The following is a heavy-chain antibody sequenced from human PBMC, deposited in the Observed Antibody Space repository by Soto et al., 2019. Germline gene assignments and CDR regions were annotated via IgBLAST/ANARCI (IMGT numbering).Heavy chain of an antibody. J-gene: IGHJ3*02. CDR3: ARGYTGEGAFDI. V-gene: IGHV1-69*13. D-gene: IGHD3-16*01. CDR2: IIPIFGTA. Sequence: SVKVSCKASGGSFSSYAISWVRQAPGQGLEWMGGIIPIFGTANYAQKFQGRVTITADESTSTAYMELSSLRSEDTAVYYCARGYTGEGAFDIWDQGTMVTVSS. CDR1: GGSFSSYA.